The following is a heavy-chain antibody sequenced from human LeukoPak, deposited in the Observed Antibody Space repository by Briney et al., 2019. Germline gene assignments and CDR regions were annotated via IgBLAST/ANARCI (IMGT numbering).Heavy chain of an antibody. CDR3: ARATYQFGESFDY. D-gene: IGHD3-10*01. V-gene: IGHV3-48*03. Sequence: GGSLRLSCAASGVTFSSYEMCCGRQAPGEGGEGGSYISSSGSTIYYADSVKGRFTISRDNAKNSLYLQMNSLRAEDTAVYYCARATYQFGESFDYWGQGTLDSVCS. J-gene: IGHJ4*02. CDR1: GVTFSSYE. CDR2: ISSSGSTI.